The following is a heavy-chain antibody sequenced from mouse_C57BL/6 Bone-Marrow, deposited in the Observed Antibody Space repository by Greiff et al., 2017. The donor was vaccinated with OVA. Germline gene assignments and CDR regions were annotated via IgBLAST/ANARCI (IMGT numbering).Heavy chain of an antibody. Sequence: VMLVESGPGLVQPSQSLSITCTVSGFSLTSYGVHWVRQSPGKGLEWLGVIWSGGSTDYNAAFISRLSISKDNSKSQVFFKMNSLQADDTAIYYCARGHSNRFAYWGQGTLVTVSA. CDR2: IWSGGST. CDR3: ARGHSNRFAY. CDR1: GFSLTSYG. D-gene: IGHD2-5*01. J-gene: IGHJ3*01. V-gene: IGHV2-2*01.